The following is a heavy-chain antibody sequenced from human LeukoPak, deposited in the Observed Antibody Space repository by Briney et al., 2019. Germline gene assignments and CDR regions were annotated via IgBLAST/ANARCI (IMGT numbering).Heavy chain of an antibody. Sequence: SQTLSLTCAISGDSVPSNSAAWNWIRQPPSRGLEWLGRTYYSSKWYSDYAVSVKSRITINPDTSKNQFSLQLNSVTPEDTALYYCARGAVAVRNAFDIWGQGTMVTVSS. CDR1: GDSVPSNSAA. J-gene: IGHJ3*02. V-gene: IGHV6-1*01. D-gene: IGHD6-19*01. CDR2: TYYSSKWYS. CDR3: ARGAVAVRNAFDI.